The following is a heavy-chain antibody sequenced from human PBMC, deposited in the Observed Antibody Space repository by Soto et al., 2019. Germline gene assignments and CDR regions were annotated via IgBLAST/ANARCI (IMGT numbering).Heavy chain of an antibody. CDR2: IYYSGST. D-gene: IGHD6-6*01. Sequence: PSETLSLTCTVSGGSIRSDGYYWSWIRQHPGKGLEWIGYIYYSGSTYYNPSLKSRVSISADTSNNQFSLKLTSVTAADTAAYYCAGGSSKSWFDPWGQGTLVTVSS. CDR3: AGGSSKSWFDP. CDR1: GGSIRSDGYY. J-gene: IGHJ5*02. V-gene: IGHV4-31*03.